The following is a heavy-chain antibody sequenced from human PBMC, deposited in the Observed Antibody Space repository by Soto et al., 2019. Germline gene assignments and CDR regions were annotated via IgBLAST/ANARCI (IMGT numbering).Heavy chain of an antibody. J-gene: IGHJ5*02. CDR1: GYTFTSYG. Sequence: GAAVKLSCKASGYTFTSYGSSWVRQAPGQGLEWMGWISAYNGNTNYAQKLQGRVTMTTDTSTSTAYMELRSLRSDDTAVYYCARESAVAALDPWGQGTLVTVSS. D-gene: IGHD6-19*01. CDR3: ARESAVAALDP. V-gene: IGHV1-18*01. CDR2: ISAYNGNT.